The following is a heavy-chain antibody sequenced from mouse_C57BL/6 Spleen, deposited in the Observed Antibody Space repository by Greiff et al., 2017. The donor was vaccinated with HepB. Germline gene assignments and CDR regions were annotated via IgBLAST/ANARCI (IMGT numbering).Heavy chain of an antibody. Sequence: EVKLLESGGGLVQPGGSMKLSCIASGFTFSNYWMNWVRQSPEKGLEWVAQIRLKSDNYATHYAESVKGRFTISRDDSKSSVYLQMNNLSAEDTGIYYCTDGTDYWGQGTTLTVSS. CDR2: IRLKSDNYAT. CDR1: GFTFSNYW. D-gene: IGHD1-1*01. J-gene: IGHJ2*01. CDR3: TDGTDY. V-gene: IGHV6-3*01.